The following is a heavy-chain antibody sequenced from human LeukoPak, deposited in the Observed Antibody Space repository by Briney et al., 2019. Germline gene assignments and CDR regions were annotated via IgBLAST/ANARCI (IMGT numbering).Heavy chain of an antibody. CDR2: ISAYNGNT. D-gene: IGHD3-3*01. CDR3: ARGFHYDFWSGSPDDWFDP. Sequence: ASVKVSCKASGYTFTSYGISWVRQAPGQGLEWMGWISAYNGNTNYAQKLQGRVTMTTDTSTSTAYMELRSLRSDDTAVYYCARGFHYDFWSGSPDDWFDPWGQGTLVTVSS. V-gene: IGHV1-18*01. CDR1: GYTFTSYG. J-gene: IGHJ5*02.